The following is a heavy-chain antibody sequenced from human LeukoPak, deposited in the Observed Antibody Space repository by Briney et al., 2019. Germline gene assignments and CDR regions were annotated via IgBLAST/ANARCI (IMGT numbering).Heavy chain of an antibody. CDR2: INHSGST. J-gene: IGHJ6*03. V-gene: IGHV4-34*01. CDR3: ARVLAVAAWEYYYYMDV. Sequence: SETLSLTCAVYGGSFSGCYWSWIRQPPGKGLEWIGEINHSGSTNYNPSLKSRVTISVDTSKNQFSLKLSSVTAADTAVYYCARVLAVAAWEYYYYMDVWGKGTTVTVSS. D-gene: IGHD6-19*01. CDR1: GGSFSGCY.